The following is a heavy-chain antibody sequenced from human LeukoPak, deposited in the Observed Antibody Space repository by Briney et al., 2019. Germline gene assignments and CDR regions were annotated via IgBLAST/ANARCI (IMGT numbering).Heavy chain of an antibody. Sequence: SETLSLTCTVSGGSISSSSYYWSWIRQPPGKGLEWIGYIYYSGSTNYNPSLKSRVTISIDMSNNQFSLKLRSVTAADTAVYYCARGPTKNYFDYWGQGTLVTVSS. CDR3: ARGPTKNYFDY. J-gene: IGHJ4*02. CDR1: GGSISSSSYY. V-gene: IGHV4-61*01. CDR2: IYYSGST.